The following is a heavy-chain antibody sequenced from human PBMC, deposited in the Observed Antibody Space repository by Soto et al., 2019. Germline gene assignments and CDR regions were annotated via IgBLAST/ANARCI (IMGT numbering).Heavy chain of an antibody. CDR3: ARYIYNGYSSSLRGEYNWFDP. J-gene: IGHJ5*02. CDR2: TYHSGST. V-gene: IGHV4-38-2*01. D-gene: IGHD6-6*01. Sequence: SETLSLTCAVSGYSISSGYYWGWIRQPPGKGLEWIGSTYHSGSTYYNPSLKSRVTISVDTSKNQSSLKLSSVTAADTAVYYCARYIYNGYSSSLRGEYNWFDPWGQGTLVTVSS. CDR1: GYSISSGYY.